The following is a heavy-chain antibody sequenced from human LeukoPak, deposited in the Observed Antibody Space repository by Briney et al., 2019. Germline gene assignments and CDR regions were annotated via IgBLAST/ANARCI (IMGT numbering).Heavy chain of an antibody. CDR2: ISGDGRNI. D-gene: IGHD1-26*01. CDR1: GFTFSSYW. Sequence: GGSLRLSCVASGFTFSSYWMHWVRHDPRKGLVWVSRISGDGRNINYADSVRGRFTISRDNAKNTLYLQMNTPRVEDTAVYYCARDRGGSSEDFDYWGQGTLVTVSS. CDR3: ARDRGGSSEDFDY. J-gene: IGHJ4*02. V-gene: IGHV3-74*01.